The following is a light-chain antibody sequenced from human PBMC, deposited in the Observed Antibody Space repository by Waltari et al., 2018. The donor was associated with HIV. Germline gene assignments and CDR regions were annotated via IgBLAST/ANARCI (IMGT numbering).Light chain of an antibody. Sequence: SSELTQPSSVSVSPGQTARITCSGDVLAKKYARWFQQKPGQAPVLVIYKDSERPSGIPERFAGSSSGTTVTLTISGAQVEDEADYYCYSAADNNLRVFGGGTKLTDL. V-gene: IGLV3-27*01. CDR1: VLAKKY. CDR3: YSAADNNLRV. J-gene: IGLJ3*02. CDR2: KDS.